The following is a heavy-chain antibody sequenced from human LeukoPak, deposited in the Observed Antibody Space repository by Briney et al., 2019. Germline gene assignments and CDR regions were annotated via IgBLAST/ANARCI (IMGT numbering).Heavy chain of an antibody. CDR3: ARRLVGYADYDLSIFDY. CDR2: IDPSDSYT. D-gene: IGHD2-8*02. CDR1: GYSFTSYW. V-gene: IGHV5-10-1*01. J-gene: IGHJ4*02. Sequence: GESLKISCKGSGYSFTSYWISWVRQMPGKGLEWMGRIDPSDSYTNYSPSFQGHVTISADESISTAYLQWSSLKASDTAMYYCARRLVGYADYDLSIFDYWGQGTLVTVSS.